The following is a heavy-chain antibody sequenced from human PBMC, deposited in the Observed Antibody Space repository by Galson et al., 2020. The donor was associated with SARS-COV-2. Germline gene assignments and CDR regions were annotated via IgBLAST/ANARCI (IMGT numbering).Heavy chain of an antibody. CDR3: ARDEWLGGSLVDY. Sequence: ASVKVSCKASGYTFTGYYMHWVRQAPGQGLEWMGWINPNSGGTNYAQKFQGRVTMTRDTSISTAYMELSRLRSDDTAVYYCARDEWLGGSLVDYWGQGTLVTVSS. J-gene: IGHJ4*02. CDR2: INPNSGGT. V-gene: IGHV1-2*02. D-gene: IGHD1-26*01. CDR1: GYTFTGYY.